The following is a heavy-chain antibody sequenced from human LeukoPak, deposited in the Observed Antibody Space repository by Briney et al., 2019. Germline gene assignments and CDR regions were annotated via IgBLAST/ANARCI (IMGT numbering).Heavy chain of an antibody. CDR3: ARDSVIVVVPSGFDP. D-gene: IGHD2-2*01. Sequence: ASVKVSCKASGGTFSSYAISWVRQAPGQGLEWMGWISAYNGNTNYAQKLQGRVTMTTDTSTSTAYMELRSLRSDDTAVYYCARDSVIVVVPSGFDPWGQGTLVTVSS. V-gene: IGHV1-18*01. CDR2: ISAYNGNT. J-gene: IGHJ5*02. CDR1: GGTFSSYA.